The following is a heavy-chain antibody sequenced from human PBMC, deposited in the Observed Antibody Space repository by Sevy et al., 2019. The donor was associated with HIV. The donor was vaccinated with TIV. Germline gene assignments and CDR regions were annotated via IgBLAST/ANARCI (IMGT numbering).Heavy chain of an antibody. Sequence: SETLSLTCTVSGGSISSYYWSWIRQPPGKGLEWIGYIYYSGSTNYNPSLKSRVTISVDKSKNQFSLKLSSVTAADTAVYYCARGWGYGGNSGSLDYWGQGTLVTVSS. J-gene: IGHJ4*02. CDR2: IYYSGST. D-gene: IGHD4-17*01. CDR3: ARGWGYGGNSGSLDY. V-gene: IGHV4-59*01. CDR1: GGSISSYY.